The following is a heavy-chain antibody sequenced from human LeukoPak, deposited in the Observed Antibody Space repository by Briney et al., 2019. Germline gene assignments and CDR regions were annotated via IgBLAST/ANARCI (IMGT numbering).Heavy chain of an antibody. V-gene: IGHV4-4*02. Sequence: SGTLSLTCAVSGGSISSSNWWSWVRQPPGKGLEWIGEIYHSGSTNYNPSLKSRVTISVDKSKNQFSLKLSSVTAADTAGYYWARSWYGGSYYFDYWGQGTLVTVSS. CDR2: IYHSGST. D-gene: IGHD6-13*01. J-gene: IGHJ4*02. CDR3: ARSWYGGSYYFDY. CDR1: GGSISSSNW.